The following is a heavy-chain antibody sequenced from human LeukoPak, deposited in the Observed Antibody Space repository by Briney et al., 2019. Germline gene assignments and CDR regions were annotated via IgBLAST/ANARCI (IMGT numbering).Heavy chain of an antibody. CDR3: ASDLNGGNSVVDYYYYMDV. V-gene: IGHV1-69*05. CDR2: IIPIFGTA. Sequence: SVKVSCKXSGGTFSSYAISWVRQAPGQGLEWMGGIIPIFGTANYSQKFQGRVTITTDESTSTAYMELSSLRSEDTAVYHCASDLNGGNSVVDYYYYMDVWGEGTTVTVSS. J-gene: IGHJ6*03. D-gene: IGHD4-23*01. CDR1: GGTFSSYA.